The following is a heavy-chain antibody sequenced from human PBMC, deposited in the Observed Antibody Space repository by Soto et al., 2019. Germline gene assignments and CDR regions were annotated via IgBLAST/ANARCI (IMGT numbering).Heavy chain of an antibody. J-gene: IGHJ6*02. V-gene: IGHV1-18*01. Sequence: QVQLVQSEAEVKKPGASLKVSCRASGYNFANYGISWVRQAPGQGLEWMGWISAHNGDTKYARKVQGRLTMPADTSTSTAYMEMWSLRSDDTAVYYCARDAAYNDFWGGVMALYSYNMDVWGQGTTVTV. CDR2: ISAHNGDT. CDR1: GYNFANYG. CDR3: ARDAAYNDFWGGVMALYSYNMDV. D-gene: IGHD3-3*01.